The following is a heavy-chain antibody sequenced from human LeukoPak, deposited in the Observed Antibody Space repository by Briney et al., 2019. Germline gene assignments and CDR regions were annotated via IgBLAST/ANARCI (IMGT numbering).Heavy chain of an antibody. J-gene: IGHJ4*02. CDR3: ARSGSGSYFGY. D-gene: IGHD3-10*01. Sequence: SQTLSLTCAVSGSSISSGSYSWNWIRQPPGKGLEWIGYIYHTGNTFYNPSLKSRVTISVDRSKNQFSLKLSSVTAADTAVYYCARSGSGSYFGYWGQGTLVTVSS. V-gene: IGHV4-30-2*01. CDR2: IYHTGNT. CDR1: GSSISSGSYS.